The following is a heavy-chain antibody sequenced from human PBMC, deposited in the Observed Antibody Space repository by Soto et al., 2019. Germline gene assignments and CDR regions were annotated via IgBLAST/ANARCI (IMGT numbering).Heavy chain of an antibody. CDR1: GGTFSSYA. V-gene: IGHV1-69*13. Sequence: VKVSCKASGGTFSSYAISWVRQAPGQGLEWMGGIIPIFGTANYAQKFQGRVTITADESTSTAYMELSSQRSEDTAVYYCARDASIAAAVSWFDPWGQGTLVTVSS. CDR2: IIPIFGTA. D-gene: IGHD6-13*01. J-gene: IGHJ5*02. CDR3: ARDASIAAAVSWFDP.